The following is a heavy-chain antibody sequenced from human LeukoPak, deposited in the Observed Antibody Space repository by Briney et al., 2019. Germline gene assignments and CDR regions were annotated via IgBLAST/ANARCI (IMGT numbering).Heavy chain of an antibody. Sequence: QPGGSLRLSCAASGFTFSSYAMNWVRQAPGKGLEWVANIKQDGSGKYYVDSVKGRFTISRDNAKNSLYLQMNSLRAEDTAVYYCARDADVDTHDYWGQGTLVTVSS. J-gene: IGHJ4*02. CDR2: IKQDGSGK. V-gene: IGHV3-7*01. CDR1: GFTFSSYA. CDR3: ARDADVDTHDY. D-gene: IGHD5-18*01.